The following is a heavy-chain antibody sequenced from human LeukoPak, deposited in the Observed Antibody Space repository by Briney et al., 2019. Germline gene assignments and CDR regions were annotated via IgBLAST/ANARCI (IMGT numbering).Heavy chain of an antibody. CDR1: GFTLSSYV. J-gene: IGHJ4*02. D-gene: IGHD6-6*01. CDR2: ISTNGGGT. V-gene: IGHV3-64*01. Sequence: GGSLRLSCAASGFTLSSYVMHWVRQAPGKGLEHVSAISTNGGGTYYANSVKGRFTISRDNSKNTLYLQMGSLRAEDMAVYYCARVGYSSSSAYFDYWGQGTLVTVSS. CDR3: ARVGYSSSSAYFDY.